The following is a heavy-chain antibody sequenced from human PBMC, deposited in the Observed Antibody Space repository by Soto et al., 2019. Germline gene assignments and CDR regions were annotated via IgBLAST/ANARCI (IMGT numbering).Heavy chain of an antibody. V-gene: IGHV3-30-3*01. Sequence: RFSCAASGFTFSNHAFHWVRQAPGKGLEWVAVISYDGVNQYYADSVKGRFTISRDNSKRSLYLQMSSLRPEDTAVYYCVRGIQLWLRLFDYWGQGTLVTVSS. CDR2: ISYDGVNQ. CDR3: VRGIQLWLRLFDY. J-gene: IGHJ4*02. D-gene: IGHD5-18*01. CDR1: GFTFSNHA.